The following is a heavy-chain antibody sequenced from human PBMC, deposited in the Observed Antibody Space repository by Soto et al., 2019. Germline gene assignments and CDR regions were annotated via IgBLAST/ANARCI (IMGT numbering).Heavy chain of an antibody. CDR2: IRSKAYGGTT. D-gene: IGHD1-1*01. CDR1: GFTFGDYA. V-gene: IGHV3-49*03. CDR3: TRVAGLQPTPYLDYYYYMDV. Sequence: PGGSLRLSCTASGFTFGDYAMSWFRQAPGKGLEWVGFIRSKAYGGTTEYAASVKGRFTISRDDSKSIAYLQMNSLKTEDTAVYYCTRVAGLQPTPYLDYYYYMDVWGKGTTVTVSS. J-gene: IGHJ6*03.